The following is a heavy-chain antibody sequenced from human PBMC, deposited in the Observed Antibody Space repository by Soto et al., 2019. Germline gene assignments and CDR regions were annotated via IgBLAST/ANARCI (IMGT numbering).Heavy chain of an antibody. J-gene: IGHJ3*02. D-gene: IGHD3-10*01. CDR1: GFTFSSNA. V-gene: IGHV3-23*01. Sequence: EVQLLESGGGLVQPGGSLRLPCAPSGFTFSSNAMSWSPQAPGKGLEWVSAISGSGGSTYYADSVKGRFTISRDNSKNTLYLQMNSLRAEDTAVYYCAKGFHRGPMDAFDIWGQGTMVTVSS. CDR3: AKGFHRGPMDAFDI. CDR2: ISGSGGST.